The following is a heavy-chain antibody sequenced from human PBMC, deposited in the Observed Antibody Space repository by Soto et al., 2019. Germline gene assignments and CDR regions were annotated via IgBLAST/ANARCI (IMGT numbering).Heavy chain of an antibody. D-gene: IGHD6-19*01. CDR2: INAGNGNT. CDR1: GYTFTSYA. CDR3: ARARAGYSSGWYGPFDY. V-gene: IGHV1-3*01. Sequence: ASVKVSCKASGYTFTSYAMHWVRQAPGQRLEWIGWINAGNGNTKYSQKFQGRVTITRDTSASTAYMELSSLRSEDTAVYYCARARAGYSSGWYGPFDYWGQGTLVTVSS. J-gene: IGHJ4*02.